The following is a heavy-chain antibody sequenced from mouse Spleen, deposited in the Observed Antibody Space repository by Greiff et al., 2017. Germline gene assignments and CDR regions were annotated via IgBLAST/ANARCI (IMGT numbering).Heavy chain of an antibody. V-gene: IGHV5-16*01. CDR2: INYDGSST. Sequence: EVKLVESEGGLVQPGSSMKLSCTASGFTFSDYYMAWVRQVPEKGLEWVANINYDGSSTYYLDSLKSRFIISRDNAKNILYLQMSSLKSEDTATYYCARGGYYGGYAMDYWGQGTSVTVSS. CDR1: GFTFSDYY. J-gene: IGHJ4*01. CDR3: ARGGYYGGYAMDY. D-gene: IGHD2-3*01.